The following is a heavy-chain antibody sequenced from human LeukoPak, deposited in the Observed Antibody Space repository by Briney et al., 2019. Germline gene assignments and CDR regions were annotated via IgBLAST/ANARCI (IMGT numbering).Heavy chain of an antibody. CDR2: ISGSGGST. J-gene: IGHJ4*02. V-gene: IGHV3-23*01. CDR3: AKHHYSSSRDYFDY. CDR1: GFTFGTYA. Sequence: GGSLRLSCAASGFTFGTYAMTWVRQAPGKGLEWVSVISGSGGSTNYADSVKGRFIISRDNSRNTLFLQMNSLRAEDTAVYYCAKHHYSSSRDYFDYWGQGTLVTVSS. D-gene: IGHD6-13*01.